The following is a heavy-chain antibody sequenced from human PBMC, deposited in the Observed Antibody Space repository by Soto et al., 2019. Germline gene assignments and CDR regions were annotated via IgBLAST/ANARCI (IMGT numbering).Heavy chain of an antibody. CDR1: GYSISSGYY. D-gene: IGHD3-10*01. Sequence: PSETLSLTCAVSGYSISSGYYWGWIRQPPGKGLEWIGSIYHSGSTYNNPSLKSRVTTSVDTSKNQFSLKLSSVTAADTAVYYCARVGGYGMDVWGQGTTVTVSS. CDR3: ARVGGYGMDV. J-gene: IGHJ6*02. V-gene: IGHV4-38-2*01. CDR2: IYHSGST.